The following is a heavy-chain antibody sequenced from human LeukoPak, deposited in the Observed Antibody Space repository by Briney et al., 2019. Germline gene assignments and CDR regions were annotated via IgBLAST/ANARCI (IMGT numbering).Heavy chain of an antibody. CDR2: IYYSGST. J-gene: IGHJ3*02. CDR1: GGSISSSGYY. Sequence: SETLSLTCTVSGGSISSSGYYWGWIRQSPGKGLDWIGSIYYSGSTYYDPSLKSRVTISEDTSKNQFSLKLSSVTAADTAVYFCASHPTNFDAFDTWGQGTMVTVSS. V-gene: IGHV4-39*01. D-gene: IGHD5-24*01. CDR3: ASHPTNFDAFDT.